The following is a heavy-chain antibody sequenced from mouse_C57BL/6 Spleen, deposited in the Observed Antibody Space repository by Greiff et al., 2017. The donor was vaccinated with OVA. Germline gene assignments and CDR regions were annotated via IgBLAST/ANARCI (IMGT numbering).Heavy chain of an antibody. J-gene: IGHJ4*01. CDR1: GYAFSSSW. CDR2: IYPGDGDT. CDR3: ARSDSPGLMDY. V-gene: IGHV1-82*01. Sequence: QVQLKESGPELVKPGASVKISCKASGYAFSSSWMNWVKQRPGKGLEWIGRIYPGDGDTNYNGKFKGKATLTADKSSSPAYMQLSSLTSEDSAVYFCARSDSPGLMDYWGQGTSVTVSS.